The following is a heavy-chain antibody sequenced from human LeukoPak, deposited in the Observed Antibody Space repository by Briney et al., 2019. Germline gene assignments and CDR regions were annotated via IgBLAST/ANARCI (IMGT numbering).Heavy chain of an antibody. CDR2: ISGSGGST. D-gene: IGHD4-23*01. Sequence: QPGGSLRLSCAASGLTLSRYAMSWVRQAPGKGLEWVSVISGSGGSTYYADSVKGRFTISRDNSRNTLYLQMNSLSAEDTALYYCAKDGGHDYGVNYFDYWGQGTLVTVSS. V-gene: IGHV3-23*01. CDR1: GLTLSRYA. J-gene: IGHJ4*02. CDR3: AKDGGHDYGVNYFDY.